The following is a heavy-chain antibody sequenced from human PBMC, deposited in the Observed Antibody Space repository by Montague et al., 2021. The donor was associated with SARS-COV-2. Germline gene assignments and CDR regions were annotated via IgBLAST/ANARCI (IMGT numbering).Heavy chain of an antibody. Sequence: SETLSLTCGVYGGSFSGYFWTWIRQPPGKGLEWIGEINDGGSVTYNPSLKSRLTVSVDTSKKQFSLNLTSVAAADMAVYYCARTSKMDDYVWGSYRFTAFDTWGQGTMVIVSS. D-gene: IGHD3-16*02. J-gene: IGHJ3*02. CDR2: INDGGSV. CDR1: GGSFSGYF. CDR3: ARTSKMDDYVWGSYRFTAFDT. V-gene: IGHV4-34*01.